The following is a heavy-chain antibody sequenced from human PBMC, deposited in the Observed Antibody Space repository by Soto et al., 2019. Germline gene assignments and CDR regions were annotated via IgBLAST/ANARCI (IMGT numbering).Heavy chain of an antibody. CDR3: ARDRRAMGSRDAFDI. CDR1: GCTFPSYY. J-gene: IGHJ3*02. V-gene: IGHV1-46*01. CDR2: INPSGGST. D-gene: IGHD5-18*01. Sequence: AVQVSRQASGCTFPSYYMHWVRPPPGQGLEGMGIINPSGGSTSYAQKFQGRVTMTRDTYTSTVYMELSSLRSEDTAVYYCARDRRAMGSRDAFDIWGQGTMVTVSS.